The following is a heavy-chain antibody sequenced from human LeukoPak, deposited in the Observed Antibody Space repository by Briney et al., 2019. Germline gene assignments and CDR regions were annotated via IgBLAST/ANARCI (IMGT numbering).Heavy chain of an antibody. CDR2: ITSSGSTI. J-gene: IGHJ4*02. V-gene: IGHV3-48*03. D-gene: IGHD3-10*01. CDR1: GFTFSSYE. CDR3: ARSMVRGVTFDY. Sequence: GGSLRLSCAASGFTFSSYEMNWVRQAPGKGLEWVSYITSSGSTIYYADSVKGRFTISRDNAKNSLYLRMNSLRAEDTAVYYCARSMVRGVTFDYWGQGTLVTVSS.